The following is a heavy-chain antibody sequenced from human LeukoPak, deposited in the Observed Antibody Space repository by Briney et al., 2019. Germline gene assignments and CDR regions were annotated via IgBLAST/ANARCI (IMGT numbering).Heavy chain of an antibody. J-gene: IGHJ6*02. D-gene: IGHD2-15*01. CDR2: ISGSGGST. CDR1: GFTFSSYA. CDR3: ARYCSGGSCSVGVMVYGMDV. Sequence: VTSLRLSCAASGFTFSSYAMSWVRQAPGKGLEWVSTISGSGGSTYYADSVKGRFTISRDNSKNTLYLQMNSLRAEDTAVYYCARYCSGGSCSVGVMVYGMDVWGQGTTVLVSS. V-gene: IGHV3-23*01.